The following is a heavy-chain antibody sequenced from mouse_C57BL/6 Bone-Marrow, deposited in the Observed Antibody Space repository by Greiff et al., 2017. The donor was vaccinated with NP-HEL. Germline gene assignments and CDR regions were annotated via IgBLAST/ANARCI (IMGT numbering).Heavy chain of an antibody. Sequence: EVMLVESGGGLVKPGGSLKLSCAASGFTFSSYAMSWVRQTPEKRLEWVATISDGGSYTYYPDNVKGRFTISRDNAKNNLYLQMSHLKSEDTAMYYCARPYYYEAMDYWGQGTSVTVSS. CDR2: ISDGGSYT. CDR3: ARPYYYEAMDY. V-gene: IGHV5-4*03. D-gene: IGHD1-1*01. J-gene: IGHJ4*01. CDR1: GFTFSSYA.